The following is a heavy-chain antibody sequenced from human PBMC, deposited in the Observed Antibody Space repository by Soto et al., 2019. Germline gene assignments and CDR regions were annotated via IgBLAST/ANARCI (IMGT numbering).Heavy chain of an antibody. CDR2: IYHSGTT. Sequence: PSETLSLTCAVSGGSISSDNWWSWVRQPPGKGLEWIGEIYHSGTTNYNPSLKSRVTISIDNSKNQFSLKLTSVTAADTAVYYCARSLWFGEDYFDYWGQGTPVTVSS. J-gene: IGHJ4*02. V-gene: IGHV4-4*02. CDR3: ARSLWFGEDYFDY. D-gene: IGHD3-10*01. CDR1: GGSISSDNW.